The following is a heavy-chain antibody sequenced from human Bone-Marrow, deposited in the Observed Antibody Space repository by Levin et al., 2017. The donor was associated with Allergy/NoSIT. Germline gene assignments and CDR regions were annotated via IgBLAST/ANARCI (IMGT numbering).Heavy chain of an antibody. V-gene: IGHV3-66*01. CDR1: GFTVNSNY. D-gene: IGHD1-14*01. CDR2: IYSGGFT. CDR3: ARVQYGIDY. J-gene: IGHJ4*02. Sequence: GESLKISCEASGFTVNSNYMSWVRQAPGKGLEWVSIIYSGGFTFYTDSVKGRFTISSDNSKNTLYLQMNSLTAEDTAVYYCARVQYGIDYWGQGTLVTVSS.